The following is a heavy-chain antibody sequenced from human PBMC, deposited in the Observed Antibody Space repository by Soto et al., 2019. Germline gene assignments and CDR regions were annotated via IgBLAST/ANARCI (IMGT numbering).Heavy chain of an antibody. J-gene: IGHJ3*02. CDR2: ISPMVGMT. CDR3: AREGYNSGRDALDI. D-gene: IGHD6-19*01. Sequence: QVQLVQSGAEERKPGSSVKVSCKASRGTFSTYGISWVRQAPGQGLEWMGGISPMVGMTNYAKKFQGRVTITADESTSTAHMELRSLRSEDTAAYYCAREGYNSGRDALDIWGQGTVVTVS. V-gene: IGHV1-69*01. CDR1: RGTFSTYG.